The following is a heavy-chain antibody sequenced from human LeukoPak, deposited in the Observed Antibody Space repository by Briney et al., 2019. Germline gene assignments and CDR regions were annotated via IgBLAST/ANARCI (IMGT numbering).Heavy chain of an antibody. V-gene: IGHV4-59*01. D-gene: IGHD3-10*01. CDR2: IYYSGST. J-gene: IGHJ6*03. CDR3: ARDGAGRYGSGSDRRYYYYYMDV. CDR1: GGSISSYY. Sequence: SETQSLTCTVSGGSISSYYWSWIRQPPGKGLEWIGYIYYSGSTNYNPSLKSRVTISVDTSKNQFSLRLSSVTAADTAVYYCARDGAGRYGSGSDRRYYYYYMDVWGKGTTVTISS.